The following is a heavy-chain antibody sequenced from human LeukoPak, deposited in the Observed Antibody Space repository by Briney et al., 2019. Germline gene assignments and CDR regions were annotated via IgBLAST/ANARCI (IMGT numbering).Heavy chain of an antibody. Sequence: PGGSLRLSCAASGFTFSTYGLNWVRQAPGKGLEWVSSISSSGDYKYYADSLKGRFTISRDNAKNSLYLQMNSLRAEDTAVYYCARDSDSSGWLDYYMDVWGKGTTVIISS. CDR3: ARDSDSSGWLDYYMDV. J-gene: IGHJ6*03. CDR2: ISSSGDYK. V-gene: IGHV3-21*01. D-gene: IGHD6-19*01. CDR1: GFTFSTYG.